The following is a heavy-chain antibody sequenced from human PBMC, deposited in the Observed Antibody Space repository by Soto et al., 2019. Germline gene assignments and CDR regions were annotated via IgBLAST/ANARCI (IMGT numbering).Heavy chain of an antibody. CDR1: GYTFTIYG. CDR2: ISPDNGNT. D-gene: IGHD5-12*01. J-gene: IGHJ6*02. CDR3: ARALGYSGYAGMDV. V-gene: IGHV1-18*01. Sequence: QVQLVQSGGEVKKPGASVNVSCKASGYTFTIYGINWVRQAPGQGLEWMGWISPDNGNTNYAQKLQGRVTMTTDTSTSTAYMELRSLRSDATAVYYCARALGYSGYAGMDVWGQGTTVTVSS.